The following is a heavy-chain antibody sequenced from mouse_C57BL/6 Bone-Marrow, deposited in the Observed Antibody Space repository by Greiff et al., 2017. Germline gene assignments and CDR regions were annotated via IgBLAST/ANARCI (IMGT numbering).Heavy chain of an antibody. J-gene: IGHJ4*01. Sequence: QVQLKESGPGLVQPSQSLSITCKVSGFSLTSYGVHWVRQSPGKGLEWLGVIWRGGSTDYNAAFMSRLSITKYNYKGQVFFKMNRLQADDTAIYYCAKNSLYNYGSSYVAMDYWGQGTSVTVSS. CDR2: IWRGGST. D-gene: IGHD1-1*01. CDR1: GFSLTSYG. CDR3: AKNSLYNYGSSYVAMDY. V-gene: IGHV2-5*01.